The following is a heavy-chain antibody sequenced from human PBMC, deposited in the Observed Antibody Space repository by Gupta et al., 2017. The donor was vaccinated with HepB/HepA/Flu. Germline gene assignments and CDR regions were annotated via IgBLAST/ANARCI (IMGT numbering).Heavy chain of an antibody. Sequence: EVQLVQSGGGLVQPGGSLRLSWVASKFIFSNYLMTWVRQAPGEGLEWVATIRQDGGATYFVDSVKDRFTISRDNARNSVSLQMSSLRAEDTAVYYCVRDWISGGAGKVFDYWGQGTQVTVSS. V-gene: IGHV3-7*01. CDR3: VRDWISGGAGKVFDY. CDR1: KFIFSNYL. J-gene: IGHJ4*02. CDR2: IRQDGGAT. D-gene: IGHD6-19*01.